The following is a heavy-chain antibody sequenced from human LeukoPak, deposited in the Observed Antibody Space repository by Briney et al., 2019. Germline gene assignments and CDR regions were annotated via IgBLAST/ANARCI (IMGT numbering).Heavy chain of an antibody. V-gene: IGHV4-59*01. J-gene: IGHJ4*02. Sequence: PSETLSLTCTVSGGSIRSYYWSWIRQPPGQGLEWIGYISYSGSTTYNPSLKSRVTISVATSKNQFSLNLSSVTAADTAVYYCARVGEMATIRDWGQGTLVSVSS. CDR2: ISYSGST. D-gene: IGHD5-24*01. CDR1: GGSIRSYY. CDR3: ARVGEMATIRD.